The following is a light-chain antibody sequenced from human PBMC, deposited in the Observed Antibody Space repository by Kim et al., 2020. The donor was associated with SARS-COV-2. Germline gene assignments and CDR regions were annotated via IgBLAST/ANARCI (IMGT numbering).Light chain of an antibody. CDR2: EAS. V-gene: IGKV3-11*01. Sequence: LSLPPGARATLSGRASKGVSNYLAWYQQKPGQAPRLLIYEASKRAAGIPARFSGSGSGTDFTLTISRLEPGDSAVYFCQQRGSFGQGTRLEIK. CDR1: KGVSNY. CDR3: QQRGS. J-gene: IGKJ5*01.